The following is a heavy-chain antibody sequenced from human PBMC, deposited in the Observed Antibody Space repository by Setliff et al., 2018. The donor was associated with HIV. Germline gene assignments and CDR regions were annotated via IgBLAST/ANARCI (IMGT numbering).Heavy chain of an antibody. V-gene: IGHV4-39*01. CDR2: IHFSGTT. CDR1: GGSMRSTSYY. D-gene: IGHD3-10*01. Sequence: SETLSLTCTVSGGSMRSTSYYWGWVRQPPGKGLEWIGNIHFSGTTYYNPSLKSRVTISVDRSRNQFSLTLASVTAADTAVYYCARATSPRPMVRGGYFDPWGQGTLGTVSS. CDR3: ARATSPRPMVRGGYFDP. J-gene: IGHJ5*02.